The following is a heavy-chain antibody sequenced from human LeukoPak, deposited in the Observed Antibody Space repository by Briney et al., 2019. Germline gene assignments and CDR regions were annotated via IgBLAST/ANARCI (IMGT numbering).Heavy chain of an antibody. CDR2: INHSGST. CDR1: GGSFSGYY. D-gene: IGHD3-22*01. V-gene: IGHV4-34*01. J-gene: IGHJ4*02. CDR3: ARRLSATMIVVVITGIPNYFDY. Sequence: SETLSLTCAVYGGSFSGYYWSWIRQPPGKGLEWIGEINHSGSTNYNPSLKSRVTISVDTSKNQFSLKLSSVTAADTAVYYCARRLSATMIVVVITGIPNYFDYWGQGTLVTVSS.